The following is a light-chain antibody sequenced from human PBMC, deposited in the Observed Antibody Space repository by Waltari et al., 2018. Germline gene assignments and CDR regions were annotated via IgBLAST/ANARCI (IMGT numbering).Light chain of an antibody. CDR1: QSLVYSDGNLY. Sequence: DVVMTQSPLSLPVTLGQPASIPCRSSQSLVYSDGNLYLNWFQQRPGQSPRRLINKVSRRDSGVPDRFSGSGSGTDFTLRISRVEAEDVGLYFCMQGTNWPQSFGQGTKLEIK. CDR2: KVS. J-gene: IGKJ2*03. CDR3: MQGTNWPQS. V-gene: IGKV2-30*01.